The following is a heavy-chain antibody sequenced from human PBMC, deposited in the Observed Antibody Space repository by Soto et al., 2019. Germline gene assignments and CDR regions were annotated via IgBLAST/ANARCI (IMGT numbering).Heavy chain of an antibody. V-gene: IGHV3-30-3*01. CDR3: AREGLGSSSNWFDP. Sequence: QVQLVESGGGVVQPGRSLRLSCAASGFTFSSYAMHWVRQAPGKGLEWVAVISYDGSNKYYADSVKGRFTISRDNSKNTLYLQMNSLRAEDTAVYYCAREGLGSSSNWFDPWGQGTLVTVSS. J-gene: IGHJ5*02. D-gene: IGHD6-6*01. CDR1: GFTFSSYA. CDR2: ISYDGSNK.